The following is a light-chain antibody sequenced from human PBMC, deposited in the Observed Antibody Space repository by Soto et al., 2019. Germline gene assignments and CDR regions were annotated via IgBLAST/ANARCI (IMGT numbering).Light chain of an antibody. V-gene: IGKV3-15*01. CDR1: QSVSSN. CDR3: QKYNNGPWT. J-gene: IGKJ1*01. Sequence: EIVMTQSPATLSVSPGERATLSCRASQSVSSNLAWYQHKPGQAPRLLIYGASTRATGIPARFSCSGSGTEFTLTISSLQSEDFAVYYCQKYNNGPWTVGQGTKVEVK. CDR2: GAS.